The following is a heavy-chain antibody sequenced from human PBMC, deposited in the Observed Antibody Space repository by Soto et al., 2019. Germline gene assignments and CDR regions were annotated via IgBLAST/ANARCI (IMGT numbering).Heavy chain of an antibody. D-gene: IGHD3-9*01. J-gene: IGHJ3*02. CDR3: ARDRGSDPADFDWLLAQNDAFDI. V-gene: IGHV1-69*04. CDR1: GGTFSSYT. Sequence: ASVKVSCKASGGTFSSYTISWVRQAPGQGLEWMGRIIPILGIANYAQKFQGRVTITADKSTSTAYMELSSLRSEDTAVYYCARDRGSDPADFDWLLAQNDAFDIWGQGTMVTVSS. CDR2: IIPILGIA.